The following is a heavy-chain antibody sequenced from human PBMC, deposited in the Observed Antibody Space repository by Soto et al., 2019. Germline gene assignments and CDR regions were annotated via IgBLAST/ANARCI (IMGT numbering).Heavy chain of an antibody. CDR2: IYPGDSDT. CDR3: ARQQRSMATINNDPFAV. D-gene: IGHD5-18*01. CDR1: GYNFKTYL. Sequence: PGESVKISCKGSGYNFKTYLIACVRQMAWQGLEWMVIIYPGDSDTTYSPSFQGQVTISVEKTISTAYLQLSSLKASGTAMYYCARQQRSMATINNDPFAVWGQGTIVTLSS. V-gene: IGHV5-51*01. J-gene: IGHJ3*01.